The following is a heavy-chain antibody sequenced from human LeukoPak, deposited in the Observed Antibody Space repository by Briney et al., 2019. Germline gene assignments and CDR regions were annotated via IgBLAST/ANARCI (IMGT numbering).Heavy chain of an antibody. D-gene: IGHD5-18*01. V-gene: IGHV4-59*12. CDR3: AREAARVSGMDV. Sequence: NPSETLSLTCTVSGGSISSYYWSWIRQPPGKGLEWIGYIYYSGSTNYNPSLKSRVTISVDTSKNQFSLKLSSVTAADTAVYYCAREAARVSGMDVWGQGTTVTVSS. J-gene: IGHJ6*02. CDR1: GGSISSYY. CDR2: IYYSGST.